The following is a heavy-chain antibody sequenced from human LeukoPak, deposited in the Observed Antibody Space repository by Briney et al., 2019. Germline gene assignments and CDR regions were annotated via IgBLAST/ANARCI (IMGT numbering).Heavy chain of an antibody. CDR3: ARGATLWEYSDY. CDR1: GFTFSSSA. CDR2: IKQDGSEK. J-gene: IGHJ4*02. Sequence: GGSLRLSCAASGFTFSSSAMHWVRQAPGKGLEWVANIKQDGSEKYYVDSVKGRFTISRDNAKNSLYLQMNSLRAEDTAVYYCARGATLWEYSDYWGQGTLVTVSS. D-gene: IGHD2/OR15-2a*01. V-gene: IGHV3-7*01.